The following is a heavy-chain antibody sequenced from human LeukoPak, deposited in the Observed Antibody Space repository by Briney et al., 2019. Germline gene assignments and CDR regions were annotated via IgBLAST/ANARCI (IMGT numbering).Heavy chain of an antibody. Sequence: PSETLSLTCTVSGDSMSIYYWTWIRQPPGKGLEWIGYIYYTGNTNYNPSLKSRVTISLDTSKNQFSLKMSSVAAADTAVYYCAGWGPYFDYWGQGTLVTVSS. CDR3: AGWGPYFDY. CDR1: GDSMSIYY. CDR2: IYYTGNT. J-gene: IGHJ4*01. V-gene: IGHV4-59*01. D-gene: IGHD7-27*01.